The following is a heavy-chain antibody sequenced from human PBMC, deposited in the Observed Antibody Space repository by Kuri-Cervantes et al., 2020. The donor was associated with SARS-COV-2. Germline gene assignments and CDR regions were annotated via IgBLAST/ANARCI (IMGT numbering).Heavy chain of an antibody. J-gene: IGHJ5*02. Sequence: SETLSLTCTVSGGSVSSSSYYWGWIRQPAGKGLEWIGRIYTSGSTNYNPSLKSRVTLSVDTSKNQFSLKLSSVTAADTAVYYCARDAGGWGWFDPWGQGTLVTVSS. CDR3: ARDAGGWGWFDP. V-gene: IGHV4-61*02. CDR1: GGSVSSSSYY. CDR2: IYTSGST. D-gene: IGHD6-19*01.